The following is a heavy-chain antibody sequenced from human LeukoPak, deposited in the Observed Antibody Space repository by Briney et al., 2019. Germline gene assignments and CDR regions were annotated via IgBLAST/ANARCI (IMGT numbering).Heavy chain of an antibody. CDR2: FSSGGGSAT. D-gene: IGHD2-2*01. V-gene: IGHV3-23*01. CDR3: AKDRWSRPPFRTDIVVVPAAMSLGWFDP. CDR1: TFIFTRYA. J-gene: IGHJ5*02. Sequence: PGGSLRLSCAASTFIFTRYAMSWVRQAPGKGLEWVSGFSSGGGSATYYADSVKGSFTISRDNSKNTVYLQMNSLRVEDTAVYYCAKDRWSRPPFRTDIVVVPAAMSLGWFDPWGQGTLVTVSS.